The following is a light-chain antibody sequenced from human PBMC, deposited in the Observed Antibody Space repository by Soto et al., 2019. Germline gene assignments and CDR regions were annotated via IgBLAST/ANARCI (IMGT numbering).Light chain of an antibody. J-gene: IGKJ2*01. CDR1: QSVSSN. Sequence: EIVMTQSPATLSVSPGERATLSCRASQSVSSNLAWYQQKPGQAPRLLIYGASTRATGIPSRFSGSGSGTEFTLTISSLQSEDFAVDSCQQYNNWPSGYTFGQGTKLEIK. V-gene: IGKV3-15*01. CDR2: GAS. CDR3: QQYNNWPSGYT.